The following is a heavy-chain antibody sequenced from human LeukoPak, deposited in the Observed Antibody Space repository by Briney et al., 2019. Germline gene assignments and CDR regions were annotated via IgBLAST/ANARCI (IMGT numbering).Heavy chain of an antibody. CDR3: AKAPLKLVRGVIITRGHFDY. Sequence: GGSLRLSCAASGFTFSSYNMNWVRQAPGKGLEWVSSITSGSSYIYYADSVKGRFTISRDNSKNTLYLQMNSLRAEDTAVYYCAKAPLKLVRGVIITRGHFDYWGQGTLVTVSS. D-gene: IGHD3-10*01. CDR1: GFTFSSYN. CDR2: ITSGSSYI. V-gene: IGHV3-21*01. J-gene: IGHJ4*02.